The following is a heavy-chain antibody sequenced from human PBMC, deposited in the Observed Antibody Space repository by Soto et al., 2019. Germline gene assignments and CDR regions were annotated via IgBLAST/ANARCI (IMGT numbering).Heavy chain of an antibody. CDR2: MSPNSGAT. CDR1: GYTFTTYD. V-gene: IGHV1-8*01. CDR3: ARGVDAGVDI. J-gene: IGHJ6*02. Sequence: QVQLVQSGAEVTKPGASVKVSCKASGYTFTTYDINWVRQATGQGLEWLGWMSPNSGATGYAQKFQGRVTMTRDTSMTTAYMELRNLRSEDTAMYYCARGVDAGVDIWGQGTTVTVSS. D-gene: IGHD1-1*01.